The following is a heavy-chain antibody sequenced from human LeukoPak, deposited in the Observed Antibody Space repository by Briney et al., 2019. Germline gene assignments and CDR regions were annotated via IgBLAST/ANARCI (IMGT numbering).Heavy chain of an antibody. CDR1: GGSISDYY. CDR3: ARARNGYNPFLFDY. CDR2: IYSSGST. D-gene: IGHD5-24*01. J-gene: IGHJ4*02. V-gene: IGHV4-59*01. Sequence: PSETLSLTXTVSGGSISDYYWNWIRQPPGKGLEWIGCIYSSGSTNYDPSLKSRLTISVDTSKNQFSLKLSPVTAADTAVYYCARARNGYNPFLFDYWGQGTLVTVSS.